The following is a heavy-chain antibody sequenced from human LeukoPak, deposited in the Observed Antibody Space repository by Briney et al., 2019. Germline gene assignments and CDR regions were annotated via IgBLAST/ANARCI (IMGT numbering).Heavy chain of an antibody. CDR2: ISSRSATI. J-gene: IGHJ4*02. Sequence: GGSLRLSCAASGFTFSTYGMSWVRQAPGKGLEWVSYISSRSATIYYADSVKGRFTISRDNAKNSLYLQMNSLRAEDTAVYYCARDPLSSSSFDLWGQGTLVTVSS. CDR1: GFTFSTYG. V-gene: IGHV3-48*01. CDR3: ARDPLSSSSFDL. D-gene: IGHD6-13*01.